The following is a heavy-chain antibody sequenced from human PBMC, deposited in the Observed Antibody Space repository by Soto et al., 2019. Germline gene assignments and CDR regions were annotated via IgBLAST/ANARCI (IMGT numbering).Heavy chain of an antibody. J-gene: IGHJ4*02. D-gene: IGHD3-22*01. CDR1: GGSISSGDYY. V-gene: IGHV4-30-4*01. Sequence: SETLSLTCTVSGGSISSGDYYWNWIRQPPGKGLEWIGYISYSGSTYYNPSLKSRLTISVDTSKNQFSLKLSSVTAADTAVYYCASAPTNYYDTSGHFGIHYWGQGTLVTVSS. CDR3: ASAPTNYYDTSGHFGIHY. CDR2: ISYSGST.